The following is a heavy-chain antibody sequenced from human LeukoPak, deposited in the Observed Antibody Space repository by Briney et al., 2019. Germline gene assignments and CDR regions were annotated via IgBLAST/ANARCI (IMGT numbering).Heavy chain of an antibody. J-gene: IGHJ4*02. Sequence: SSETLSLTCAVSGGSISSGGYSWSWIRQPPGKGLEWIGYIYHSGSTYYNPSLKSRVTISVDRSKNQFSLKLSSVTAADTAVYYCARGQRFLEWLSDWGQGTLVTVSS. D-gene: IGHD3-3*01. CDR1: GGSISSGGYS. CDR2: IYHSGST. CDR3: ARGQRFLEWLSD. V-gene: IGHV4-30-2*01.